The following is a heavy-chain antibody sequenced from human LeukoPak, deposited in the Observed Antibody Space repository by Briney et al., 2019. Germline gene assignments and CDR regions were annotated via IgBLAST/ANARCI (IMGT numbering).Heavy chain of an antibody. CDR1: GFTFSSYA. D-gene: IGHD4-23*01. V-gene: IGHV3-30-3*01. Sequence: GRSLRLSCAASGFTFSSYAMHWVRQAPGKGLEWVAVISYDGSNKYYADSVKGRFTISRDNSKNTLYLQMNSLRAGDTAVYYCAIATVVTRWFDYWGQGTLVTVSS. J-gene: IGHJ4*02. CDR2: ISYDGSNK. CDR3: AIATVVTRWFDY.